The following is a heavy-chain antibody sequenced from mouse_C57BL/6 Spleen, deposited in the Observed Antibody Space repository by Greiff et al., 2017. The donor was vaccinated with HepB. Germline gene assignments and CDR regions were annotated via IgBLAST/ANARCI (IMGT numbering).Heavy chain of an antibody. J-gene: IGHJ2*01. Sequence: VQLQQSGAELVRPGASVKLSCKASGYTFTDYYINWVKQRPGQGLEWIARIYPGSGNTYYNEKFKGKATLTAEKSSSTAYMQLSSLTSEDSAVYVCARLEEDKDYYFDYWGQGTTLTVSS. CDR3: ARLEEDKDYYFDY. D-gene: IGHD3-2*01. CDR1: GYTFTDYY. CDR2: IYPGSGNT. V-gene: IGHV1-76*01.